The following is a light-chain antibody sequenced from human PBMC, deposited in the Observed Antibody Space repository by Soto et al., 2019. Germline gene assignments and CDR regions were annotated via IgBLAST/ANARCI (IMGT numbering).Light chain of an antibody. J-gene: IGKJ5*01. Sequence: DIQMTQSPSSLSASVGERVTITCRASQSISSYLAGYQQKPGKAPKLLIYAASTLQSGVPSRLSGSGSGTDFTLTISSLQPEDFATYYCQQLNSYPLTFGQGTRLEIK. V-gene: IGKV1-9*01. CDR3: QQLNSYPLT. CDR1: QSISSY. CDR2: AAS.